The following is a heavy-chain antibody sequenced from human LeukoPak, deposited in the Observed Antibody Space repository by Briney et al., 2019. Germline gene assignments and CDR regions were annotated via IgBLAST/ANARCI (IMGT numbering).Heavy chain of an antibody. CDR3: AKDRSSGWYGRDYYYYGMDV. J-gene: IGHJ6*02. D-gene: IGHD6-19*01. CDR2: ISYDGSNK. V-gene: IGHV3-30*18. Sequence: PGGSLRLSCAASGFTFSSYGMHWVRQAPGKGLEGVAVISYDGSNKYYADSVKGRFTISRDNSKNTLYLQMNSLRAEDTAVYYCAKDRSSGWYGRDYYYYGMDVWGQGTTVTVSS. CDR1: GFTFSSYG.